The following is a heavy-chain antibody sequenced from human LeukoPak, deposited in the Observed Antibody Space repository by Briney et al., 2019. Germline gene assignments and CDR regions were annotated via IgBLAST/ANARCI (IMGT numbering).Heavy chain of an antibody. Sequence: SETLSLTCSVSGGSINSNSHHWDWIRQAPGKGLEWSGNIYYSGTTSDNSSLKSRVTISVDTSKNQFSLRLSSVTAADTAVYYCARRGDILTDSAFDYWGQGTLVTVSS. V-gene: IGHV4-39*01. CDR2: IYYSGTT. CDR1: GGSINSNSHH. D-gene: IGHD3-9*01. CDR3: ARRGDILTDSAFDY. J-gene: IGHJ4*02.